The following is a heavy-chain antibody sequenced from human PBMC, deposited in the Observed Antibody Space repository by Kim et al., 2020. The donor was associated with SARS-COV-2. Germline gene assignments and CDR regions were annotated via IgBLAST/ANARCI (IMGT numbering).Heavy chain of an antibody. V-gene: IGHV3-43*01. D-gene: IGHD2-15*01. Sequence: GGSLRLSCAASGFTFDDYTMHWVRQAPGKGLEWVSLISWDGGSTYYADSVKGRFTISRDNSKNSLYLQMNSLRTEDTALYYCAKDGGYCSGGSCSNWFDPWGQGTLVTVSS. CDR2: ISWDGGST. CDR1: GFTFDDYT. J-gene: IGHJ5*02. CDR3: AKDGGYCSGGSCSNWFDP.